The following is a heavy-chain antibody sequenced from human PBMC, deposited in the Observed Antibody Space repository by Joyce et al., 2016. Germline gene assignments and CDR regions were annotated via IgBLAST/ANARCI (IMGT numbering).Heavy chain of an antibody. CDR3: ARPHGDLAVVVAAAPPDY. D-gene: IGHD2-15*01. Sequence: QVQLVQSGAEVKKPGASVKVSCKASGYTFTGYYMYWVRQAPGQGREWMGRINPNDGGTNYAKKFQGRVTMTRDTSISTAYMELSRLTSDDTAVYYCARPHGDLAVVVAAAPPDYWGQGTLVTVSS. CDR2: INPNDGGT. V-gene: IGHV1-2*06. J-gene: IGHJ4*02. CDR1: GYTFTGYY.